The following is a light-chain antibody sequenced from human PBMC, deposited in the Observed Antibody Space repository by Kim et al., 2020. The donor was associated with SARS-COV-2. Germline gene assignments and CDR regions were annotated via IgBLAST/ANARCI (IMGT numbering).Light chain of an antibody. J-gene: IGKJ5*01. V-gene: IGKV1-27*01. CDR3: QKYNSAPDP. CDR2: AAS. CDR1: QGISNY. Sequence: ASVGDRVTITCRASQGISNYLAWYQQKPGKVPKLLIYAASTLRSGVPSRFSGSGSGTDFTLTISSLQPEDVATYYCQKYNSAPDPFGQGTRLEIK.